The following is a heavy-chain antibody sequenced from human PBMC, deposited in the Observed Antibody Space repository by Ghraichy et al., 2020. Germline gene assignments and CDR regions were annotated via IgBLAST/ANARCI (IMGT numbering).Heavy chain of an antibody. V-gene: IGHV4-34*01. CDR1: GGSFSGYY. J-gene: IGHJ6*04. D-gene: IGHD3-10*01. CDR2: INHSGST. Sequence: SETLSLTCAVYGGSFSGYYWSWIRQPPGKGLEWIGEINHSGSTNYNPSLKSRVTISVDTSKNQFSLKLSSVTAADTAVYYCARGIYYRRRSPKGNGMDVWGKGTTVTVSS. CDR3: ARGIYYRRRSPKGNGMDV.